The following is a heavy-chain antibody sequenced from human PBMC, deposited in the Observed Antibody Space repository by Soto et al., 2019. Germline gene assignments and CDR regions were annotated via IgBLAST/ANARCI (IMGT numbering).Heavy chain of an antibody. Sequence: APVKVSCPSSGYTFTSYGISWVRQAPGQGLEWMGWISAYNGNTNYAQKLQGRVTMTTDTSTSTAYMELRSLRSDDTAVYYCARVTYYYDSSGDYFDLFDICGQGTTVTGSS. CDR2: ISAYNGNT. D-gene: IGHD3-22*01. CDR1: GYTFTSYG. CDR3: ARVTYYYDSSGDYFDLFDI. V-gene: IGHV1-18*01. J-gene: IGHJ3*02.